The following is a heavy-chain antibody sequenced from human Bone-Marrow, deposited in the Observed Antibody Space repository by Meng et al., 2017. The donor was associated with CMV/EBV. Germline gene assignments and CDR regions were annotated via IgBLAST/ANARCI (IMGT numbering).Heavy chain of an antibody. J-gene: IGHJ5*01. CDR3: ASLNDHGDYRNSGFDP. CDR2: ISGSGTYI. D-gene: IGHD4-17*01. V-gene: IGHV3-21*06. CDR1: GFTFSTYT. Sequence: GESLKISCAASGFTFSTYTMNWVRQAPGKGLEWVSSISGSGTYIYYADSVKGRFTISRDKGKNSLYLQRNSLRVEYTAVYYCASLNDHGDYRNSGFDPWGQGTRVTVSS.